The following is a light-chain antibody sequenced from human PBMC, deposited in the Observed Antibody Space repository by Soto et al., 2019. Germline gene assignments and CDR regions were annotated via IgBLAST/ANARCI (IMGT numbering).Light chain of an antibody. V-gene: IGLV1-44*01. CDR2: NNN. CDR3: AGWDESLSGPV. J-gene: IGLJ3*02. CDR1: SSNIGTNV. Sequence: QTVVTQPPSVSGTPGQRVTISCSGSSSNIGTNVVNWYQQFPGTAPKLLIFNNNNRPSGVPDRFSGSKSGSSASLAISGLLSEDEADYYCAGWDESLSGPVFGGGTKVTVL.